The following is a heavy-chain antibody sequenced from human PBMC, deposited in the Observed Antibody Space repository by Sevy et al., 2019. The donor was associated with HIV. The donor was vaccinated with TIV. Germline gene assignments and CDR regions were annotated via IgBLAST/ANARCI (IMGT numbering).Heavy chain of an antibody. CDR2: VSRGGYTI. J-gene: IGHJ4*02. CDR1: GFIFSDYY. D-gene: IGHD3-22*01. CDR3: ESGAHYDDDDWGFDY. V-gene: IGHV3-11*01. Sequence: GGSLRLSCAASGFIFSDYYMAWVRQAPGKGLEWISYVSRGGYTIYYADSVEGRFTISRDDAKDSLFLQMDSLRAEDTAYYYCESGAHYDDDDWGFDYWGQGALVTVSS.